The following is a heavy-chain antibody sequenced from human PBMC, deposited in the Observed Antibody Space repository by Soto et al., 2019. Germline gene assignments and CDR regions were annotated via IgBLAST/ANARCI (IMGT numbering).Heavy chain of an antibody. CDR3: ARENYFDY. Sequence: GGSLRLSSGASGFTFHNYGMGWVRQTPDKGLEWVTNIKADGSDKYYVDSVKGRFTISRDNAKNSLYLQMNSLRAEDTAVYYCARENYFDYWGQGTLVTVSS. J-gene: IGHJ4*02. V-gene: IGHV3-7*01. CDR2: IKADGSDK. CDR1: GFTFHNYG.